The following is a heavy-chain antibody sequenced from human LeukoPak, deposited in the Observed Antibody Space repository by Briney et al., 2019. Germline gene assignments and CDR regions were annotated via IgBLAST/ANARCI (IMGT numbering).Heavy chain of an antibody. V-gene: IGHV4-39*01. CDR2: IYYSGST. D-gene: IGHD5-18*01. Sequence: SETLSLTCTVSGGSIGSSSYYWGWIRQPPGKGLEWIGSIYYSGSTYYNPSLKSRVTISVDTPKNQFSLKLSSVTAADTAVYYCARSLRGYSYGWYYFDYWGQGTLVTVSS. CDR1: GGSIGSSSYY. CDR3: ARSLRGYSYGWYYFDY. J-gene: IGHJ4*02.